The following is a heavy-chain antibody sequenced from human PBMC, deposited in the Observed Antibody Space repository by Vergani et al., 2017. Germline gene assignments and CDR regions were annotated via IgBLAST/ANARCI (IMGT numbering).Heavy chain of an antibody. V-gene: IGHV3-23*01. CDR3: ARDPPEPGYGYERTLGLDY. CDR1: GFTFSSYA. CDR2: ISGSGGST. J-gene: IGHJ4*02. D-gene: IGHD5-18*01. Sequence: EVQLLESGGGLVQPGGSLRLSCAASGFTFSSYAMSWVRQAPGKGLEWVSAISGSGGSTYYADSVKGRFTISRDNAKNSLYLQMNSLRAEDTAVYYCARDPPEPGYGYERTLGLDYWGQGTLVTVSS.